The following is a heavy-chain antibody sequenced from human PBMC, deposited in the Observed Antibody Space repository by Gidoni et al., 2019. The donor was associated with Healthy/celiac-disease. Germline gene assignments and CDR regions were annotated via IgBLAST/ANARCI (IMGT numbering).Heavy chain of an antibody. D-gene: IGHD4-17*01. V-gene: IGHV1-69*01. Sequence: FGTANYAQKFQGRVTITADESTSTAYMELSSLRSEDTAVYYCARGGYGDYGRGYDYGMDVWGQGTTVTVSS. J-gene: IGHJ6*02. CDR3: ARGGYGDYGRGYDYGMDV. CDR2: FGTA.